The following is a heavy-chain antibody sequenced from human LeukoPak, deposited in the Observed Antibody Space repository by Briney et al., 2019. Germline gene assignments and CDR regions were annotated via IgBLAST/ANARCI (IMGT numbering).Heavy chain of an antibody. Sequence: GGSLRLSCVAPGFRFDDYGMSWVRQAPGKGLEWVSGINWNGGSTGYADSVKGRFTISRDNAKNSLYLRMNSLRAEDTALYYCARGGSTGWYSFDYWGQGTLVTVSS. J-gene: IGHJ4*02. CDR3: ARGGSTGWYSFDY. CDR1: GFRFDDYG. V-gene: IGHV3-20*04. D-gene: IGHD6-19*01. CDR2: INWNGGST.